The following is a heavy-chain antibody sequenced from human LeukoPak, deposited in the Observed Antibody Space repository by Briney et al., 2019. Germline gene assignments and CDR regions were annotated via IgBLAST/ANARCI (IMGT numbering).Heavy chain of an antibody. V-gene: IGHV3-23*01. D-gene: IGHD3-22*01. J-gene: IGHJ4*02. Sequence: GGSLRLSCAASGFTFSTYAMSWVRQAPGKGLEWVSAISGSGGSTYYADSVKGRFSISRDNSKNTLYLQMNSLRAEDTAVYYCPKGISSGYSGSDYWGQGTLVTVSS. CDR3: PKGISSGYSGSDY. CDR1: GFTFSTYA. CDR2: ISGSGGST.